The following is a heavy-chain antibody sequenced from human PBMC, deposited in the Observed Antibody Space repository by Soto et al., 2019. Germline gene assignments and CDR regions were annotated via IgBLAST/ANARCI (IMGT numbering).Heavy chain of an antibody. CDR3: ARDPITMVRGVIITTDPLDV. Sequence: GGALRLSCSASGFTLSDYYMSWIRQAPGKGLEWVSYISSSGSTIYYADSVKGRFTISRDNAKNSLYLQMNSLRAEDTAVYYCARDPITMVRGVIITTDPLDVWGQGTTVTVSS. J-gene: IGHJ6*02. CDR2: ISSSGSTI. D-gene: IGHD3-10*01. CDR1: GFTLSDYY. V-gene: IGHV3-11*01.